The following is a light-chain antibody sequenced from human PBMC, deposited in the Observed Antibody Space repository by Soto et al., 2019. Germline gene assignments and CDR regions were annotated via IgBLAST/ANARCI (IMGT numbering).Light chain of an antibody. CDR3: QQYGSSPRT. CDR1: QSVSSSY. J-gene: IGKJ4*01. V-gene: IGKV3-20*01. Sequence: EIVLTQSPGTLSLSPGERATLSWRASQSVSSSYLAWYQQKPGQAPRLLIYGASSRATGIPDRFSGSGSGTDVTLTISRLEPEDFAVYYGQQYGSSPRTFGGGTKVEIK. CDR2: GAS.